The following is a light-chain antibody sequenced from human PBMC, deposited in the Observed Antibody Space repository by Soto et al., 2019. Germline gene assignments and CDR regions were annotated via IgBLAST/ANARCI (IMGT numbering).Light chain of an antibody. CDR1: QSVSSY. CDR3: QQSSNWPRT. J-gene: IGKJ1*01. V-gene: IGKV3-11*01. Sequence: EIVLTQSPATLSLSPGERATLSCRASQSVSSYLAWYQQKPGQAPRLLIYDASNRATGIPARFSGSVSGTDFTLTISSLEPEDFAVYYCQQSSNWPRTFGQGTKVDIK. CDR2: DAS.